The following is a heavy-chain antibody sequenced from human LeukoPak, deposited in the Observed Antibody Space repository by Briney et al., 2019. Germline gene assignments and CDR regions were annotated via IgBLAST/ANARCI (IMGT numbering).Heavy chain of an antibody. CDR1: GGSLSSSSYY. Sequence: SETLSLTCTVSGGSLSSSSYYWGWLRQPPGKGLEWLGSIYYSGSTYYNPSLKSRVTISVDTSKNQFSLKLSSVTAADTAVYYCARRHTERERVPWFDYWGQGTLVTVSS. CDR3: ARRHTERERVPWFDY. D-gene: IGHD1-1*01. CDR2: IYYSGST. J-gene: IGHJ4*02. V-gene: IGHV4-39*01.